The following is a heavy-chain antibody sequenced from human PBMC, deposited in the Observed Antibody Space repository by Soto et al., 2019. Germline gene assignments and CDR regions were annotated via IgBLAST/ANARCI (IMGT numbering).Heavy chain of an antibody. V-gene: IGHV3-73*01. Sequence: PGGSLRLSCAASGLTFSGSAMHCFRQASGKGLEWVGRIRSKANSYATAYAASVKGRFTISRDDSKNTAYLQMNSLKTEDTAVYYCTRHGTTVQVYCGQGTLVTVSS. CDR1: GLTFSGSA. J-gene: IGHJ4*02. CDR2: IRSKANSYAT. CDR3: TRHGTTVQVY. D-gene: IGHD4-17*01.